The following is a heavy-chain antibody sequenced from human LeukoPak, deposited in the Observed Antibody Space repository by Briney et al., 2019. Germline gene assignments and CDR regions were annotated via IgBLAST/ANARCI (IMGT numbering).Heavy chain of an antibody. J-gene: IGHJ5*02. CDR2: IIPIFGTA. D-gene: IGHD2-2*02. CDR1: GGTFSSYA. CDR3: ARDRNPSDIVVVPAAIDAGWFDP. V-gene: IGHV1-69*13. Sequence: SVKVSCKASGGTFSSYAISWVRQAPGQGLEWMGGIIPIFGTANYAQKFQGRVTITADESTSTAYMELSSLRSEDTAVYYCARDRNPSDIVVVPAAIDAGWFDPWGQGTLLTVSS.